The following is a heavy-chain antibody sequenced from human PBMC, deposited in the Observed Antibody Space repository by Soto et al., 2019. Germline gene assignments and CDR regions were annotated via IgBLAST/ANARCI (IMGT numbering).Heavy chain of an antibody. D-gene: IGHD3-16*01. Sequence: QITLEEAGPTLVKPTQTLMLTCAFSGFSLSASGVGVGWTRQPPGKTLEWLAVIYWDDDKRYSPSLRNRLTITKDTSKNQVVLTLTNMDPVDTATYYCVHSRGGGGSPFDYWGQGTLVTVSS. CDR2: IYWDDDK. J-gene: IGHJ4*02. CDR1: GFSLSASGVG. CDR3: VHSRGGGGSPFDY. V-gene: IGHV2-5*02.